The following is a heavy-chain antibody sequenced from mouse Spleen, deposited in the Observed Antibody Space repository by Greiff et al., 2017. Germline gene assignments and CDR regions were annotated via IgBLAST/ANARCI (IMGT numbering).Heavy chain of an antibody. D-gene: IGHD2-1*01. CDR3: ARDGNSRYFDV. Sequence: VQLQESGAELARPGASVKLSCKASGYTFTSYGISWVKQRTGQGLEWIGEIYPRSGNTYYNEKFKGKATLTADKSSSTAYMELRSLTSEDSAVYFCARDGNSRYFDVWGAGTTVTVSS. V-gene: IGHV1-81*01. CDR2: IYPRSGNT. CDR1: GYTFTSYG. J-gene: IGHJ1*01.